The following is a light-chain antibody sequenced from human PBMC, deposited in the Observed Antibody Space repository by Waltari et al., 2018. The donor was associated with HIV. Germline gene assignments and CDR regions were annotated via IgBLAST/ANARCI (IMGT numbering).Light chain of an antibody. CDR2: GNI. CDR3: QSHDSSLSGYV. J-gene: IGLJ1*01. V-gene: IGLV1-40*01. Sequence: QSVLTQPPSVSGAPGQRVTISCTGSSSNIGAGYHVHWYQQLPGTAPKLLIYGNINRPSGVPDRFSGSKSGTSASLAITGLQAEDEADYYCQSHDSSLSGYVFGTGTKVTVL. CDR1: SSNIGAGYH.